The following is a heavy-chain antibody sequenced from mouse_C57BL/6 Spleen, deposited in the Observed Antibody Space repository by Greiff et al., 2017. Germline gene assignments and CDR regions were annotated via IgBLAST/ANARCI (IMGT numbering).Heavy chain of an antibody. Sequence: VQLQQSGAELAKPGASVKLSCKASGYTFTSYWMHWVKQRPGQGLEWIGYINPSSGYAKYNQKFKDKATLTADKSSSTAYMQLSSLTYEDSAVYYCARFYGSSSGDFDYWGQGTTLTVSS. V-gene: IGHV1-7*01. CDR2: INPSSGYA. D-gene: IGHD1-1*01. CDR3: ARFYGSSSGDFDY. CDR1: GYTFTSYW. J-gene: IGHJ2*01.